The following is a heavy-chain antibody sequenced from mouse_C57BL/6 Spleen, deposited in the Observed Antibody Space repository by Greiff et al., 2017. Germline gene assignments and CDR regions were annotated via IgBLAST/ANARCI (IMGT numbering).Heavy chain of an antibody. V-gene: IGHV3-6*01. Sequence: EVKLQESGPGLVKPSQSLSLTCSVTGYSITSGYYWNWIRQFPGNKLEWMGYISYDGSNNYNPSLKNRISITRDTSKNQFFLKLNSVTTEDTATYYCARGDYDEFAYWGQGTLVTVSA. CDR2: ISYDGSN. CDR3: ARGDYDEFAY. J-gene: IGHJ3*01. D-gene: IGHD2-4*01. CDR1: GYSITSGYY.